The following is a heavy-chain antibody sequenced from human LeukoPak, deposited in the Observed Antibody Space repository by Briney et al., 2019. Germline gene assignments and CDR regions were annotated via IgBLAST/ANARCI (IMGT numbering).Heavy chain of an antibody. D-gene: IGHD3-3*01. CDR1: GYTFTSYG. J-gene: IGHJ4*02. V-gene: IGHV1-18*01. CDR2: ISAYNGNT. CDR3: ARDPHSLYDFWSGYYYYLDY. Sequence: ASVKVSCKASGYTFTSYGISWVRQAPGQGLEWTGWISAYNGNTNYAQKLQGRVTMTTDTSTSTAYMELRSLRSDDTAVYYCARDPHSLYDFWSGYYYYLDYCGQGTLVTVSS.